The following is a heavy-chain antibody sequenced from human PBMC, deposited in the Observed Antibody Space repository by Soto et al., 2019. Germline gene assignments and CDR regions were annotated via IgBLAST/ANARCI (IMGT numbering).Heavy chain of an antibody. V-gene: IGHV4-39*01. Sequence: QLQLQESGPGLVKPSETLSLTCTVSGGSISSSSYYWGWIRQPPGKGLEWIGTIYYSGSTFYNPSLKSRVTISIDTSKNHFSLRLISVAAADTAVYYCARFPLTYDRSGSHAFDIWGQGTMVTVSS. CDR1: GGSISSSSYY. CDR2: IYYSGST. J-gene: IGHJ3*02. D-gene: IGHD3-22*01. CDR3: ARFPLTYDRSGSHAFDI.